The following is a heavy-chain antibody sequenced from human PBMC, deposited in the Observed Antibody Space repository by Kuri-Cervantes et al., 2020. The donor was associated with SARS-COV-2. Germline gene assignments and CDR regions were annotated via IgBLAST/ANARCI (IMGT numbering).Heavy chain of an antibody. V-gene: IGHV4-39*03. J-gene: IGHJ4*02. CDR2: IHSGGNT. Sequence: GSLRLSCTVSGDSISSSDNYFWGWIRQPPGKGLECIATIHSGGNTYYYVSLRSRLTMSVDTYKIQFSLRLTSVTAADMAVYYCIAYPHGWVTGGGFWGQGTLVTVSS. CDR3: IAYPHGWVTGGGF. CDR1: GDSISSSDNYF. D-gene: IGHD6-19*01.